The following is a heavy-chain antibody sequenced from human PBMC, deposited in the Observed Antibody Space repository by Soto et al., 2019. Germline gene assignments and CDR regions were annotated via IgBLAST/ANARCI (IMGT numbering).Heavy chain of an antibody. CDR3: ARELDGIDV. CDR1: GLTFSDYY. CDR2: ITSSGSDT. Sequence: QVQLVESGGGLVKPGGSLRLSCAASGLTFSDYYMSWIRQAPGKGLGWVSYITSSGSDTKYADHVQGRFTISRDNAKNTLYLQMDSLRAENTAVYYCARELDGIDVWGQGTTVTVPS. V-gene: IGHV3-11*05. J-gene: IGHJ6*02.